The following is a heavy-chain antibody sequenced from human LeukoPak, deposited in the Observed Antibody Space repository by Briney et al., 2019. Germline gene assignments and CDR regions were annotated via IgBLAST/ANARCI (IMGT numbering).Heavy chain of an antibody. CDR2: ISYDGSNK. CDR1: GSTFSNYA. CDR3: ARDLYDSSESAFDI. Sequence: GRSLRLSCAASGSTFSNYAMHWVRQAPGKGLEWVAVISYDGSNKYYADSVKGRFTVSRDNSKNTLYLQMNSLRAEDTAVYYCARDLYDSSESAFDIGGQGTMVTVS. J-gene: IGHJ3*02. V-gene: IGHV3-30-3*01. D-gene: IGHD3-22*01.